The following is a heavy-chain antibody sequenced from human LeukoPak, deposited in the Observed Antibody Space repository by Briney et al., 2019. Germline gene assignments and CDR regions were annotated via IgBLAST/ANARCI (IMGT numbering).Heavy chain of an antibody. CDR3: ATDLAMVRGVIGGDY. CDR2: FDPEDGET. D-gene: IGHD3-10*01. V-gene: IGHV1-24*01. CDR1: GGTFSSYA. J-gene: IGHJ4*02. Sequence: GASVKVSCKASGGTFSSYAISWVRQAPGQGLEWMGGFDPEDGETIYAQKFQGRVTMTEDTSTDTAYMELSSLTSDDTAVYYCATDLAMVRGVIGGDYWGQGTLVTVSS.